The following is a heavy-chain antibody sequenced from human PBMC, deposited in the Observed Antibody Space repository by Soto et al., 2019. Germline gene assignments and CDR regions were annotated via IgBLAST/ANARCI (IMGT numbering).Heavy chain of an antibody. D-gene: IGHD7-27*01. J-gene: IGHJ5*02. CDR3: VRQDVQAWGRIDP. CDR2: IYHSGIT. CDR1: GASINSRTYY. V-gene: IGHV4-39*01. Sequence: ETLSLSCTVSGASINSRTYYGGWIRQPPGKGLEWIGTIYHSGITYYNPSLKSRVTMFEDTSKNQFSLKMTFVTAADTAVYYCVRQDVQAWGRIDPWGQGALVTVYS.